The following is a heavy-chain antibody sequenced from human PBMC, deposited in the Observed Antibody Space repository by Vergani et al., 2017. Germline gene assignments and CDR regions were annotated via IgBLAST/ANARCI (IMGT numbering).Heavy chain of an antibody. D-gene: IGHD6-6*01. CDR1: GFTFSSYA. J-gene: IGHJ4*02. V-gene: IGHV3-23*01. CDR3: ARDVEYSSSPGDY. CDR2: ISGSGGST. Sequence: EVQLLESGGGLVQPGGSLRLSCAASGFTFSSYAMSWVRQAPGKGLEWVSAISGSGGSTYYADSVKGRFTISRDNSKNTLYLQMNSLRAEDTAVYYCARDVEYSSSPGDYWGQGTLVTVSS.